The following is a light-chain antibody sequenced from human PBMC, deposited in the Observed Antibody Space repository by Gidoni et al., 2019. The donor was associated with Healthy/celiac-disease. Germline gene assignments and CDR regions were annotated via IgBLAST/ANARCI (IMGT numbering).Light chain of an antibody. J-gene: IGKJ1*01. CDR1: QSISSY. V-gene: IGKV1-39*01. Sequence: DIQMTQSPSSLSASVGDRVTITCRASQSISSYLNWYQQKPGKAPKLLIYAASSLQSGVPSRFSGSGSGTDFTLTISSLQPEDFATYYGQQSYSTSPFGQGTKVEIK. CDR2: AAS. CDR3: QQSYSTSP.